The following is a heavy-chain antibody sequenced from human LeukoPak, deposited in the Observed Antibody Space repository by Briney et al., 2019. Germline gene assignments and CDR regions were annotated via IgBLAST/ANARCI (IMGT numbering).Heavy chain of an antibody. Sequence: GGSLGLSCAASGFTFSNYAMSWVRQAPGKGLEWVSAISGGGGSTYYADSVKGRFTISRDNAKNSLYLQMNSLRAEDTAVYYCARGTNWSPLDFDHWGQGTLVTVSS. V-gene: IGHV3-23*01. CDR3: ARGTNWSPLDFDH. CDR2: ISGGGGST. D-gene: IGHD1-20*01. CDR1: GFTFSNYA. J-gene: IGHJ4*02.